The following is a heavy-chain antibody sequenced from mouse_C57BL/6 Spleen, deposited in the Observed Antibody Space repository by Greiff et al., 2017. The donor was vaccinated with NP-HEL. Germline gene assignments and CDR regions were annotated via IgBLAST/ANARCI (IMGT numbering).Heavy chain of an antibody. CDR1: GYTFTSYG. V-gene: IGHV1-58*01. Sequence: VQLKESGAELVRPGSSVKMSCKTSGYTFTSYGINWVKQRPGQGLEWIGYIYIGNGYTEYNEKFKGKATLTSDTSSSTAYMQLSSLTSEDSAIYFCARFCYDYDRACAMDYWGQGTSVTVSS. CDR3: ARFCYDYDRACAMDY. J-gene: IGHJ4*01. CDR2: IYIGNGYT. D-gene: IGHD2-4*01.